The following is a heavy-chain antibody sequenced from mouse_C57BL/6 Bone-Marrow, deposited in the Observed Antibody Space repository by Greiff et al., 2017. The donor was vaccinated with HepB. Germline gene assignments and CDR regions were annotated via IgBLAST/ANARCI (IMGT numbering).Heavy chain of an antibody. Sequence: QVQLQQSGPELVKPGASVKISCKASGYAFSSSWMNWVKQRPGKGLEWIGRIYPGDGDTNYNGKFKGKATLTADKSSSTAYMQLSSLTSEDSAVDFCAIYYDFDFDYWGQGTTLTVAS. D-gene: IGHD2-4*01. J-gene: IGHJ2*01. CDR3: AIYYDFDFDY. CDR2: IYPGDGDT. V-gene: IGHV1-82*01. CDR1: GYAFSSSW.